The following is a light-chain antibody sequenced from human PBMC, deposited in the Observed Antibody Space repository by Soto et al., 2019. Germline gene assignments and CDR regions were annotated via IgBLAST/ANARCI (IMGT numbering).Light chain of an antibody. Sequence: QSALTQPSSASGSPGESVTMSCIGTSRDVGAYVYVSWFQQHPGKAPKLLIYEVTKRPSGVPDRFSGSRSGNTASLTVSGLQVEDEADYYCSAYAGSNRLVFGGGTKLTVL. CDR3: SAYAGSNRLV. J-gene: IGLJ2*01. CDR1: SRDVGAYVY. V-gene: IGLV2-8*01. CDR2: EVT.